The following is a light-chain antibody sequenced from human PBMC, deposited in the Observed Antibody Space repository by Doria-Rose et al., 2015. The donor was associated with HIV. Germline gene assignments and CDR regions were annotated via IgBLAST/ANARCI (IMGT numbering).Light chain of an antibody. CDR3: AAWDDSLNGWV. CDR2: GNN. V-gene: IGLV1-44*01. J-gene: IGLJ3*02. CDR1: SSNIGSNT. Sequence: SELSQDPSAPGTPGQRVAISCSGSSSNIGSNTVNWYQQLPGTDPKLLIYGNNQRPSGVPDRFSGSKSGTSASLAISGLQSDDEADYYCAAWDDSLNGWVFGGGTKLTVL.